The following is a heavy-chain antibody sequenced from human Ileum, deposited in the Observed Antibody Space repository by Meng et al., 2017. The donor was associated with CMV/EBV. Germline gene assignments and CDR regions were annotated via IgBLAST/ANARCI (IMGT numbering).Heavy chain of an antibody. V-gene: IGHV4-39*07. CDR3: ARGIPPPRGYCSTTSCYTGGNDD. CDR1: GDSISSSSYY. Sequence: SETLSLTCTVSGDSISSSSYYWGWIRQPPGKGLEWIGNIYYSGSTYYSPSLKSRVTISVDTSKNQFSLKLSSVTAADTAVYYCARGIPPPRGYCSTTSCYTGGNDDWGQGTRVTVSS. CDR2: IYYSGST. D-gene: IGHD2-2*02. J-gene: IGHJ4*01.